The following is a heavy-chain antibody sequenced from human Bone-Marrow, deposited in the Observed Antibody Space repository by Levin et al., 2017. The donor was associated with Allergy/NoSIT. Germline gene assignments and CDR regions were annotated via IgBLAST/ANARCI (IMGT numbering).Heavy chain of an antibody. D-gene: IGHD2/OR15-2a*01. CDR2: ISSDSSDL. CDR3: VRGIIGDVRVAHKEAFDV. CDR1: GFTFSDYS. Sequence: GEPLKISCIVSGFTFSDYSIYWVRQAPGKGLEWISSISSDSSDLYYADSVKGRFTISRDNAKNSLNLQVSSLRAEDTAVYHCVRGIIGDVRVAHKEAFDVWGQGTMVTVSS. J-gene: IGHJ3*01. V-gene: IGHV3-21*01.